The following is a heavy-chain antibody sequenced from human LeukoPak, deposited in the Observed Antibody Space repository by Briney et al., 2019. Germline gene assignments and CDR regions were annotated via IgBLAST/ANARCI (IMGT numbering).Heavy chain of an antibody. J-gene: IGHJ6*03. CDR3: ARVVTRTGYYYYYYMDV. V-gene: IGHV1-18*01. D-gene: IGHD1-1*01. CDR2: ISAYNGNT. CDR1: GYTFTSYG. Sequence: ASVKVSCKASGYTFTSYGISWLRQAPGQGLEWMGWISAYNGNTNYAQKLQGRVTMTTDTSTSTAYMELRSLRSDDTAVYYCARVVTRTGYYYYYYMDVWGKGTTVTVSS.